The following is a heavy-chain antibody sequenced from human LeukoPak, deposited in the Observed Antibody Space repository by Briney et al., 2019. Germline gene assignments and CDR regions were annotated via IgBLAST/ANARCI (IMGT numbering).Heavy chain of an antibody. D-gene: IGHD2-2*02. CDR2: IRLDGSEK. CDR3: AMKAVPRPRLYDAFDF. Sequence: GGSLRLSCAASGFTFTNYWMSWVRQAPGKGLEWVASIRLDGSEKYYVDSVKGRFTISRDNAKTSLYLQMNSLRAEDTAVYYCAMKAVPRPRLYDAFDFWGQGTVVTVSS. V-gene: IGHV3-7*01. J-gene: IGHJ3*01. CDR1: GFTFTNYW.